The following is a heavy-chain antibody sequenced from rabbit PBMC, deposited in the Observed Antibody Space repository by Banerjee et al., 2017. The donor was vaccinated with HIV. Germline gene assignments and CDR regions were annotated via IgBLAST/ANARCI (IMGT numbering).Heavy chain of an antibody. V-gene: IGHV1S40*01. Sequence: QSLEESGGGLVKPGGTLTLTCTASGFTFTNYWMSWVRQAPGKGLEWIGYIYTDSGSAYYASWAKGRFSISKTSSTTVTLQMTSLTAADTATYFCARDLAAVTGWNFGLWGPGTLVTVS. J-gene: IGHJ4*01. CDR3: ARDLAAVTGWNFGL. D-gene: IGHD7-1*01. CDR2: IYTDSGSA. CDR1: GFTFTNYW.